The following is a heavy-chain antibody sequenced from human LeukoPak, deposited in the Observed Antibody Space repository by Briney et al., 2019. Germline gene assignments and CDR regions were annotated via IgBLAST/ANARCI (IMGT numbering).Heavy chain of an antibody. Sequence: GGSLRLSCAASGFTFSNYWMSWVRQAPGKGLEWVANIKQDGSEKYYEDSVKGRFTISRDNAKNSLYLQMNSLRAEDTAVYYCATDHLRVGATGASDTWGQGTMVTVSS. CDR1: GFTFSNYW. J-gene: IGHJ3*02. D-gene: IGHD1-26*01. CDR2: IKQDGSEK. V-gene: IGHV3-7*05. CDR3: ATDHLRVGATGASDT.